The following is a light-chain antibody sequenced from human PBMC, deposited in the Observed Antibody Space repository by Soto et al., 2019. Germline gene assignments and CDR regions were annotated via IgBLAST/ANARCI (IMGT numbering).Light chain of an antibody. CDR2: NKN. CDR3: SAWDDSRDGPV. V-gene: IGLV1-44*01. CDR1: RSNIGSHP. Sequence: QSVLTQPPSASGTPGQRVTVSCSGSRSNIGSHPVHWYQQLPGTAPKLLIFNKNLRPSGVPDRFSGSKSGTSASLAISGLQSEDEAHYYCSAWDDSRDGPVFGGGTKVTVL. J-gene: IGLJ3*02.